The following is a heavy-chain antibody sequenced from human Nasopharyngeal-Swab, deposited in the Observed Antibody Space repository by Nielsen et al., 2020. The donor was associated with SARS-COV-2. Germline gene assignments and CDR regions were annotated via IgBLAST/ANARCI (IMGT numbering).Heavy chain of an antibody. CDR1: GFTFSSYG. D-gene: IGHD6-25*01. Sequence: GESLKISCAASGFTFSSYGMHWVRQAPGKGLEWVAVISYDGSNKYYADSVKGRFTISRDNSKSTLYLQMNSLRAEDTAVYYCAKDCGLRAAYYYYGMDVWGQGTTVTVSS. V-gene: IGHV3-30*18. CDR3: AKDCGLRAAYYYYGMDV. J-gene: IGHJ6*02. CDR2: ISYDGSNK.